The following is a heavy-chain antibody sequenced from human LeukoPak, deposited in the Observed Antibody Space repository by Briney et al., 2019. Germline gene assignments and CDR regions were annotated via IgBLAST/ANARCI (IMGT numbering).Heavy chain of an antibody. CDR2: ISYDGRNK. CDR1: GFTFSNYA. CDR3: ARGIISGSYYYYYPMDV. Sequence: GGSLRLSCAASGFTFSNYAMHWVRQAPGKGLEWVTDISYDGRNKYYADSVKGRFTISRDNSKSTLYLQMNGLRAEDTAVYYCARGIISGSYYYYYPMDVWGQGTTVTVSS. V-gene: IGHV3-30*04. D-gene: IGHD6-19*01. J-gene: IGHJ6*02.